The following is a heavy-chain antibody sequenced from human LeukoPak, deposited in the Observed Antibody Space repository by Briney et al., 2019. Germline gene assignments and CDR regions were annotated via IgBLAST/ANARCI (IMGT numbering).Heavy chain of an antibody. D-gene: IGHD6-6*01. CDR1: GYTFTNYD. CDR2: MNPNSGIT. Sequence: GASVKVSCKASGYTFTNYDINWVRQATGQGLEWMGWMNPNSGITAYAQKFQGRVTITRNTSISTAYMELSRLRSDDTAVYYCARVMFKATSIANFDYWGQGTLVTVSS. J-gene: IGHJ4*02. V-gene: IGHV1-8*03. CDR3: ARVMFKATSIANFDY.